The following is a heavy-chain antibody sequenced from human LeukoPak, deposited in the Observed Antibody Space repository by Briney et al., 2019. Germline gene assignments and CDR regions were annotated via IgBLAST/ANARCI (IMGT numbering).Heavy chain of an antibody. D-gene: IGHD6-13*01. V-gene: IGHV4-4*07. J-gene: IGHJ6*03. CDR2: IYTSGST. CDR1: GGSISNYY. Sequence: SETLSLTCSVSGGSISNYYWSWIRQPAGKGLEWIGRIYTSGSTNYNPSLKSRVTMSVNTSKNQFSLKLSSVTAADTAVYYCARVFRSSSWYTEYYYYYMDVWGKGTTVTVSS. CDR3: ARVFRSSSWYTEYYYYYMDV.